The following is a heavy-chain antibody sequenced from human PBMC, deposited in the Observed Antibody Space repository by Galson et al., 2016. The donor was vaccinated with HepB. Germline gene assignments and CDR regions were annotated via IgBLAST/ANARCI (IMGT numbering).Heavy chain of an antibody. CDR2: IYDTGTT. D-gene: IGHD3-3*01. Sequence: SGASVGLGKNYSPWIRQPAGTGLPWIAYIYDTGTTNYNPSLQSRVTITVDSTKTDFALKLTSVTPADTAVYYCARGSAFGPIHFDYWDQGNLVTVSS. CDR1: GASVGLGKNY. J-gene: IGHJ4*02. CDR3: ARGSAFGPIHFDY. V-gene: IGHV4-61*03.